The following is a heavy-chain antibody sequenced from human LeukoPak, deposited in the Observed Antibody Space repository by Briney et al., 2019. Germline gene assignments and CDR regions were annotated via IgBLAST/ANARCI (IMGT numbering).Heavy chain of an antibody. V-gene: IGHV3-53*01. CDR3: ASWPGGWYGEDS. J-gene: IGHJ4*02. Sequence: GGSLRLSCAASGFTVKDNFMSWVRQAPGKGLEWVSVIYGGGSTYYADSVKGRFTISRDTPKNTLYLQMNSLRVEDTAVYYCASWPGGWYGEDSWGQGTLVTVSS. D-gene: IGHD6-19*01. CDR2: IYGGGST. CDR1: GFTVKDNF.